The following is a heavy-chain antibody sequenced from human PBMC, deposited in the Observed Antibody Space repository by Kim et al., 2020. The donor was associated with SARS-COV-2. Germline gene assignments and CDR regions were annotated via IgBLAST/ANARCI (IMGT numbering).Heavy chain of an antibody. J-gene: IGHJ3*02. Sequence: SETLSLTCTVSGGSISSSSYYWGWIRQPPGKGLEWIGSIYYSGSTYYNPSLKSRVTISVDTSKNQFSLKLSSVTAADTAVYYCARIVVVPAAILGGGHAAFDIWGQGTMVTVSS. V-gene: IGHV4-39*01. CDR3: ARIVVVPAAILGGGHAAFDI. D-gene: IGHD2-2*01. CDR2: IYYSGST. CDR1: GGSISSSSYY.